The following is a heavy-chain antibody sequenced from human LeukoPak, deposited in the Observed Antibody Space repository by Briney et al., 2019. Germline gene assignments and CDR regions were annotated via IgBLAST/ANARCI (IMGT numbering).Heavy chain of an antibody. J-gene: IGHJ4*02. D-gene: IGHD6-6*01. CDR1: GFTFNSYG. V-gene: IGHV3-30*02. Sequence: GGSLRLSCAASGFTFNSYGMHWVRQAPGKGLEWVAFIRYDGSNKNYADSVKGRFTISRDNSKNTPYLQMNSLRAEDTAVYYCAKDRWYSSSPSGYWGQGTLVTVSS. CDR3: AKDRWYSSSPSGY. CDR2: IRYDGSNK.